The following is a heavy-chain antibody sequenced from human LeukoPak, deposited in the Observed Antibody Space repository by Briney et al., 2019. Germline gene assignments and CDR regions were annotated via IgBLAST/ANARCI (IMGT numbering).Heavy chain of an antibody. CDR1: GYTFTGYY. CDR2: INPNSGGT. CDR3: ARPNNYYDSSGYHLPLDY. D-gene: IGHD3-22*01. J-gene: IGHJ4*02. Sequence: ASVKVSCKACGYTFTGYYMHWVRQAPGQGLEWMGWINPNSGGTNYEQKFQGRVTMTRDTSISTAYMELSRLRSDDTAVYYCARPNNYYDSSGYHLPLDYWGQGTLVTVSS. V-gene: IGHV1-2*02.